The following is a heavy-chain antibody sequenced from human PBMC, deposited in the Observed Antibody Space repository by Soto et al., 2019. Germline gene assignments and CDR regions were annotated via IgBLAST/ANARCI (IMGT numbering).Heavy chain of an antibody. D-gene: IGHD3-10*01. CDR2: TVPICGTA. CDR3: ARVLDYYGSGSYYYYYYGMDV. V-gene: IGHV1-69*01. Sequence: QVRLVQSGAEVNKPGSSVKVSCKASGGTFSSYALSWVRQAPGQGLEWMGGTVPICGTANYAQKFQGRVTITADESTSTAYMELSGLRSVDTAVYYCARVLDYYGSGSYYYYYYGMDVWGQGTTVTVSS. CDR1: GGTFSSYA. J-gene: IGHJ6*02.